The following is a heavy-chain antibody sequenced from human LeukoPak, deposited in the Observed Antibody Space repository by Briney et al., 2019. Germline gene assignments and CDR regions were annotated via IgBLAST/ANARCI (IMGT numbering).Heavy chain of an antibody. CDR1: GFTFSDYY. CDR2: ISSSGSTI. Sequence: AGGSLRLSCAASGFTFSDYYMSWIRQAPGKGLEWVSYISSSGSTIYYADSVKGRFTISRDNAKNSLYLQMNSLRAEDTGVYYCAEGGAKTGSYYYHGLDVWGQGTTVTVSS. V-gene: IGHV3-11*04. CDR3: AEGGAKTGSYYYHGLDV. D-gene: IGHD2-15*01. J-gene: IGHJ6*02.